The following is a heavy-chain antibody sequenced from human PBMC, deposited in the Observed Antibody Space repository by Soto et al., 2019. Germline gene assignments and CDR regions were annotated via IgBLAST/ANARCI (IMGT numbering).Heavy chain of an antibody. D-gene: IGHD6-19*01. CDR2: ISDYNGDI. J-gene: IGHJ3*02. CDR1: GYTFINYG. Sequence: ASVKVSCKASGYTFINYGISWVRQVPGQGLEWMGWISDYNGDIRYAQNFQGRVTLTRDTSTNTVNMELSSLRSEDTAVYYCAREKWLVRRNDPFDIWGQGTMVTVSS. CDR3: AREKWLVRRNDPFDI. V-gene: IGHV1-18*01.